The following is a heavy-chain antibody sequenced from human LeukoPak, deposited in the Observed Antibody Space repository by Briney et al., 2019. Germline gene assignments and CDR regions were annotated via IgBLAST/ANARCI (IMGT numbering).Heavy chain of an antibody. J-gene: IGHJ4*02. D-gene: IGHD4-17*01. CDR1: GXTFSSYG. CDR2: ISYDGSNK. Sequence: GGSLRPSCAASGXTFSSYGMHWVRQAPGKGLEWVAVISYDGSNKYYADSVKGRFTISRDNSKNTLYLQMNSLRAEDTAVYYCAKEDYGASYFDYWGQGTLVTVSS. V-gene: IGHV3-30*18. CDR3: AKEDYGASYFDY.